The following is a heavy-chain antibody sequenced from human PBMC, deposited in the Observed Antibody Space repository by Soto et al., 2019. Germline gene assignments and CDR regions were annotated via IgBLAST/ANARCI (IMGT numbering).Heavy chain of an antibody. V-gene: IGHV3-23*01. D-gene: IGHD3-3*01. J-gene: IGHJ5*02. CDR2: ISGSGGST. CDR1: GFTFSSYA. Sequence: GGSLRLSCAASGFTFSSYAMSWVRQAPGKGLEWVSAISGSGGSTYYADSVKGRFTISRDNSKNTLYLQMNSLRAEDTAVYYCAKGARDYDFWSGYYNGFDPWGQGTLVTVSS. CDR3: AKGARDYDFWSGYYNGFDP.